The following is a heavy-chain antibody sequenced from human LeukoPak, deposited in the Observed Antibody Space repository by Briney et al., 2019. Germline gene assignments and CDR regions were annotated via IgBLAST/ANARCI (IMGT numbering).Heavy chain of an antibody. CDR3: ASTSEFWFGELSWFDP. CDR1: GYTFTGYY. Sequence: ASVKVSCKASGYTFTGYYMHWVRQAPGQGLEWMGWINPNSGGTNYAQKFQGRVTITADESTSTAYMELSSLRSEDTAVYYCASTSEFWFGELSWFDPWGQGTLVTVSS. CDR2: INPNSGGT. J-gene: IGHJ5*02. D-gene: IGHD3-10*01. V-gene: IGHV1-2*02.